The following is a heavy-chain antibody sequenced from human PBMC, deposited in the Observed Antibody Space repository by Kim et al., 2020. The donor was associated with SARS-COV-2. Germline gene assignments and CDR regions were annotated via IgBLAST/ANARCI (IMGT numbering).Heavy chain of an antibody. J-gene: IGHJ5*02. CDR3: AREGHISSGWYTLPSTYNWFDP. Sequence: SVKVSCKASGGTFSSYAISWVRQAPGQGLEWMGGIIPIFGTANYAQKFQGRVTITADESTSTAYMELSSLRSEDTAVYYCAREGHISSGWYTLPSTYNWFDPWGQGTLVTVSS. D-gene: IGHD6-19*01. CDR2: IIPIFGTA. V-gene: IGHV1-69*13. CDR1: GGTFSSYA.